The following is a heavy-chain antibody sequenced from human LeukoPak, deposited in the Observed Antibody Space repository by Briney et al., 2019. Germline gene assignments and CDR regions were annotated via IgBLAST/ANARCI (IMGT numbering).Heavy chain of an antibody. CDR3: ARAGHNPNSGGYDS. CDR1: GYTFIDHY. Sequence: GASVKVSCKPSGYTFIDHYLHWVRQAPGQGLESLGWIDPDTGDTDYPQKFQGRVTMSRDTSISTAYMELNRLRSDDTAVYYCARAGHNPNSGGYDSWGLGTLVTVSS. D-gene: IGHD3-22*01. CDR2: IDPDTGDT. V-gene: IGHV1-2*02. J-gene: IGHJ4*02.